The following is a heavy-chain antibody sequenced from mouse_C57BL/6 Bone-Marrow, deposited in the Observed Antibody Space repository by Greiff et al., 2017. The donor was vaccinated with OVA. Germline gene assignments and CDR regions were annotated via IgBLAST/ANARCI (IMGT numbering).Heavy chain of an antibody. D-gene: IGHD2-4*01. CDR1: GYTFTSYW. CDR2: IYPGSGST. V-gene: IGHV1-55*01. J-gene: IGHJ3*01. Sequence: QVQLQQPGAELVKPGASVKMSCKASGYTFTSYWITWVKQRPGQGLEWIGDIYPGSGSTNYNEKFKSKATLTVDTSSSTAYMQLSSLTSEDSAVYYCARAGVDYDGWFAYWGQGTLVTVSA. CDR3: ARAGVDYDGWFAY.